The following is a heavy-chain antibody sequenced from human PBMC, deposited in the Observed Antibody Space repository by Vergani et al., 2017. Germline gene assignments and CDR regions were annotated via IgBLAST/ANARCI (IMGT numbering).Heavy chain of an antibody. CDR3: ARVMYRDEASTGYRLEGMDI. Sequence: QVRLQESGPGLVKPSETLSLTCTVSGGSISSYYWSWIRQPAGKGLEWIGRIYTSGSTNYNPSLKSRVTMSVDTSKNQFSLKLRSVTAADTAVYFCARVMYRDEASTGYRLEGMDIWGQGTTVTISS. V-gene: IGHV4-4*07. CDR1: GGSISSYY. D-gene: IGHD3-9*01. CDR2: IYTSGST. J-gene: IGHJ6*02.